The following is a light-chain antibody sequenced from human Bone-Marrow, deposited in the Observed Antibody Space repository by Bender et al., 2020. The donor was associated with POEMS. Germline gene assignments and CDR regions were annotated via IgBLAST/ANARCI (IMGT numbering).Light chain of an antibody. Sequence: QSALTQPASVSGSPGQSITISCTGTNSDIGSYNLVSWYQQLPGKPPKLLIYAGTKRPSGVSTRFSGSKSGNTASLTISGLQAEDEADYYCSSYGGVHVIFGGGTRLTVL. V-gene: IGLV2-23*01. CDR3: SSYGGVHVI. CDR2: AGT. CDR1: NSDIGSYNL. J-gene: IGLJ2*01.